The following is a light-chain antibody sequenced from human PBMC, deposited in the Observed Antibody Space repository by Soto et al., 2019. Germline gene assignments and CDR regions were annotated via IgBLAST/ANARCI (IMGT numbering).Light chain of an antibody. CDR3: QQYNNWPPVT. V-gene: IGKV3-15*01. CDR2: GAS. CDR1: QSVSSN. Sequence: ERVMTQSPATLSVSPGERATLSCRASQSVSSNLAWYQQKPGQAPRLLIYGASTRATGIPARFSGSGSGTEFTLTISSLQSEDFAVYYCQQYNNWPPVTFGQGTKVDIK. J-gene: IGKJ1*01.